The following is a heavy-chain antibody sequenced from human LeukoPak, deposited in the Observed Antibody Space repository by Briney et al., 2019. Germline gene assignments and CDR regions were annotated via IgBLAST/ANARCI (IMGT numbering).Heavy chain of an antibody. CDR2: VDGGGGGT. CDR3: AKQSAGSAAWYSLHYDF. J-gene: IGHJ4*02. V-gene: IGHV3-23*01. D-gene: IGHD6-13*01. CDR1: GFNFKYV. Sequence: PGGSLRLSCAASGFNFKYVWMNWVRQAPGRGLEWVSSVDGGGGGTYYADSVKGRFTISRDNSKDTLYLQMNGLRAEDTAVYFCAKQSAGSAAWYSLHYDFWGQGTLVTVSS.